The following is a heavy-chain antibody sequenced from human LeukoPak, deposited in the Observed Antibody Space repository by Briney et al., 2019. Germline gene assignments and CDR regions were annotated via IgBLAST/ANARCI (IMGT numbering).Heavy chain of an antibody. CDR2: ISAYNGNT. V-gene: IGHV1-18*01. CDR3: ARVYCSSTSCYGIDY. D-gene: IGHD2-2*01. J-gene: IGHJ4*02. CDR1: GYTFTSYR. Sequence: ASVKVSCKASGYTFTSYRISWVRQAPGQGLEWMGWISAYNGNTNYAQKFQGRVTMTRDTSISTAYMELSRLRSDDTAVYYCARVYCSSTSCYGIDYWGQGTLLTVSS.